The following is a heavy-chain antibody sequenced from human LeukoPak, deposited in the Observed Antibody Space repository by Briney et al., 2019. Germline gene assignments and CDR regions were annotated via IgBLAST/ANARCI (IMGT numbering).Heavy chain of an antibody. Sequence: PGGSLRLSCAASGFTFSSYSMNWVRQAPGKGLEWVSYISISSTTIYYADSVKGRFTISRDNAENSLYLQMNSLRAEDTAVYYCAKVGSSGSKNWFDPWGQGTLVTVSS. J-gene: IGHJ5*02. D-gene: IGHD3-10*01. V-gene: IGHV3-48*04. CDR3: AKVGSSGSKNWFDP. CDR1: GFTFSSYS. CDR2: ISISSTTI.